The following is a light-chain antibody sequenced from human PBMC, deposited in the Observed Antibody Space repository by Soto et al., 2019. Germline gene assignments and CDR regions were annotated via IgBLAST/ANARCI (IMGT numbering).Light chain of an antibody. J-gene: IGLJ1*01. V-gene: IGLV2-14*01. CDR2: DVS. CDR3: TSYTSSSTPYV. CDR1: SSDVGGYTY. Sequence: QSALTQPASVSVSPGQSITISCAGTSSDVGGYTYVSWYQQHPGKAPKLMIYDVSNRPSGVSNRFSGSKSGNTAPLTISGLQAEDEADYYCTSYTSSSTPYVFGGGTKVTVL.